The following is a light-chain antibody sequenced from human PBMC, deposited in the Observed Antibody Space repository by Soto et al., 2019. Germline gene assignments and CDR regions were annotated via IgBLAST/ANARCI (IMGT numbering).Light chain of an antibody. Sequence: EIVLTQSPATLSLSPGERATLSCRASQNVSSYLAWYQQKPGQAPRLLIYDASNRATGIPARFSGSGSGTDFTLTISSLEPEDFAVYYCQQRSNWPPYTFVQGTKLEIK. CDR2: DAS. CDR1: QNVSSY. CDR3: QQRSNWPPYT. J-gene: IGKJ2*01. V-gene: IGKV3-11*01.